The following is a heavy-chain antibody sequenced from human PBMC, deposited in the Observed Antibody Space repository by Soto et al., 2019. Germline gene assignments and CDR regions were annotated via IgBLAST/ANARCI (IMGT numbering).Heavy chain of an antibody. D-gene: IGHD5-18*01. CDR2: IFHTGGT. CDR3: ARGTFSYGPNLYYFDF. J-gene: IGHJ4*02. Sequence: QLQLQESGAGLVKPSQTLSLTCTVSGGSISSGGHSWSWIRQPPGKGLEWIGFIFHTGGTYYTPSLQSRLFVSLDLSRNQFSLKLYSVTAADTAIYYCARGTFSYGPNLYYFDFWGQGSLVTVSS. CDR1: GGSISSGGHS. V-gene: IGHV4-30-2*01.